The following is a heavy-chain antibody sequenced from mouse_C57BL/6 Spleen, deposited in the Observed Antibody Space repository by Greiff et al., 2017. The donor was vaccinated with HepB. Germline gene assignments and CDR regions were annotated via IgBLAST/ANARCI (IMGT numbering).Heavy chain of an antibody. J-gene: IGHJ1*03. Sequence: EVMLVESEGGLVQPGSSMKLSCTASGFTFSDYYMAWVRQVPEKGLEWVANINYDGSSTYYLDSLKSRFIISRDNATNILYLQMNSLKSEDTATYYCAREDYYGSSYWYFDVWGTGTSVTVSS. CDR3: AREDYYGSSYWYFDV. V-gene: IGHV5-16*01. D-gene: IGHD1-1*01. CDR2: INYDGSST. CDR1: GFTFSDYY.